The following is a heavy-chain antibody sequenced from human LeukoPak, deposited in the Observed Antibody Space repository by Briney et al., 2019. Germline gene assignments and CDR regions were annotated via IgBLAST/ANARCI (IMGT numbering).Heavy chain of an antibody. CDR3: ARFVMEAGGLLLGVVGAGGYFDY. D-gene: IGHD2/OR15-2a*01. V-gene: IGHV4-61*05. J-gene: IGHJ4*02. CDR2: IYYSGST. CDR1: GGSISSSSYY. Sequence: NASETLSLTCTVSGGSISSSSYYWGWIRQPPGKGLEWIGYIYYSGSTNYNPSLKSRVTISVDTSKNQFSLKLSSVTAADTAVYYCARFVMEAGGLLLGVVGAGGYFDYWGQGTLVTVSS.